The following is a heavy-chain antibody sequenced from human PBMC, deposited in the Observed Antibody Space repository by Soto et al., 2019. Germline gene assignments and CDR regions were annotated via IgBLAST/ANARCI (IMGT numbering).Heavy chain of an antibody. CDR1: GYTFTSYG. J-gene: IGHJ5*02. D-gene: IGHD2-2*01. Sequence: QVQLVQSGAEVKKPGASVKVSCKASGYTFTSYGISWVRQAPGQGLEWMGWISAYNGNTNYAQKLQGRVTMTTDTSTSTDYMELRSLRSDDTAVYYCARGKPPYCSSTSCGNWFDPWGQGTLVTVSS. CDR2: ISAYNGNT. CDR3: ARGKPPYCSSTSCGNWFDP. V-gene: IGHV1-18*01.